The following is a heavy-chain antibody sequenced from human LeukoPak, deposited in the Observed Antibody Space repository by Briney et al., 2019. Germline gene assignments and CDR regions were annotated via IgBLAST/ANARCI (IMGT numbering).Heavy chain of an antibody. Sequence: PSETLSLTCTAYGGSFSPYYWSWIRQSPGKGLEWLAYIHYSGRTNYNPSLKSRVTISVDMSKKQFSLKLGSVTAADTAVYYCARGVKFDYYYYMDVWGKGTTVTVSS. J-gene: IGHJ6*03. V-gene: IGHV4-59*01. D-gene: IGHD3-22*01. CDR3: ARGVKFDYYYYMDV. CDR1: GGSFSPYY. CDR2: IHYSGRT.